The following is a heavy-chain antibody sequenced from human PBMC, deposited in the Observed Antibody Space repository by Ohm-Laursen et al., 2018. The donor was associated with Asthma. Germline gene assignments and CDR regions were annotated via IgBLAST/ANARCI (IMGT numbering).Heavy chain of an antibody. D-gene: IGHD1-26*01. V-gene: IGHV3-33*07. CDR2: IWSDGSNE. CDR3: AREWGGMDV. J-gene: IGHJ6*02. Sequence: SLRLSCTASGFAFSRYGMYWVRQAPGKGLQWVAVIWSDGSNEDYAESVKGRFTISRDNSGNTLYLQMNSPRAEDTAVYYCAREWGGMDVWGLGATVTVSS. CDR1: GFAFSRYG.